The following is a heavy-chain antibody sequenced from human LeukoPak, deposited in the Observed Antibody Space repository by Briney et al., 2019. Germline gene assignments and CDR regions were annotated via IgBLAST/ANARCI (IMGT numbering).Heavy chain of an antibody. Sequence: SETLSLTCAVYGGSFSGYYWSWIRQPPGKGLEWIGEINHSGSTNYNPSRKSRVTISVDTSKNQFYLKLSSVTAADTAVYYCARGGMYSSYSYWGQGTLVTVSS. D-gene: IGHD6-19*01. CDR2: INHSGST. CDR1: GGSFSGYY. CDR3: ARGGMYSSYSY. J-gene: IGHJ4*02. V-gene: IGHV4-34*01.